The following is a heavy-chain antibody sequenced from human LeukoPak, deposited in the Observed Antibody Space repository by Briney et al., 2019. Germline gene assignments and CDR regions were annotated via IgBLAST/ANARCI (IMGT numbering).Heavy chain of an antibody. CDR3: ARDAT. CDR2: IKQDGSDI. CDR1: GFIFSSHW. V-gene: IGHV3-7*01. Sequence: GVSLRLFCAASGFIFSSHWMSWVRQAPGKGLEWVASIKQDGSDIYYVDSVEGRFTISRDNAKSSLFLEMNSLRAEDTAVYYCARDATWGQGTLVTVSS. J-gene: IGHJ5*02.